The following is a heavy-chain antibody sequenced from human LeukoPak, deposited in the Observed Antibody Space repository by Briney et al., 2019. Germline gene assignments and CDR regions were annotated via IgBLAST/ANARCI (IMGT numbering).Heavy chain of an antibody. Sequence: ASVKVSCKASGYTFTGYYMHWVRQAPGQGLEWMGWINPNSGGTNYAQKFQGRVTMTRDTSISTAYMELSRLRSDDTAVYYCAKDPGGWFGELSDFDYWGQGTLVTVSS. CDR3: AKDPGGWFGELSDFDY. CDR2: INPNSGGT. CDR1: GYTFTGYY. V-gene: IGHV1-2*02. J-gene: IGHJ4*02. D-gene: IGHD3-10*01.